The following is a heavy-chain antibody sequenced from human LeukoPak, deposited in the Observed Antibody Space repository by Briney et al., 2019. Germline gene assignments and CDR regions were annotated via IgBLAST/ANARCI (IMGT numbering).Heavy chain of an antibody. D-gene: IGHD6-13*01. Sequence: PGGSLRLSCAASGFTFSSYAMSWVRQAPGKGLEWVSAISGSGGSTYYADSVKGRFAISRDNSKNTLYLQMNSLRAEDTAVYYCAKDRGAAGTLSGAFDIWGQGTMVTVSS. V-gene: IGHV3-23*01. CDR2: ISGSGGST. CDR1: GFTFSSYA. J-gene: IGHJ3*02. CDR3: AKDRGAAGTLSGAFDI.